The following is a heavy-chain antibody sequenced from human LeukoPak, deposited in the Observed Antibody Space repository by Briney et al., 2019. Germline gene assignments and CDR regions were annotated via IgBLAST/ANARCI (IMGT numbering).Heavy chain of an antibody. J-gene: IGHJ5*02. D-gene: IGHD6-13*01. V-gene: IGHV1-69*13. CDR2: IIPIFGAA. CDR1: GYTFTSYD. Sequence: SVKVSCKASGYTFTSYDINWVRQAPGQGLEWMGGIIPIFGAANYAQKFQGRVTITADESTSTAYMELSSLRSEDTAVYYCAREGSSWYEAWGQGTLVTVSS. CDR3: AREGSSWYEA.